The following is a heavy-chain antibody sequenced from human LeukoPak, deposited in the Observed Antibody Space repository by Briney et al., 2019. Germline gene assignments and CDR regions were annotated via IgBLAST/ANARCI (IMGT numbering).Heavy chain of an antibody. CDR1: GFTFSSYA. J-gene: IGHJ4*02. CDR2: ISSNGGST. Sequence: PGGSLRLSCAASGFTFSSYAMHWVRQAPGKGLEYVSAISSNGGSTYYANSVKGRFTISRDNSKNTLYLQMGSLRAEDMAAYYCARDRFSSGIVGATILYWGQGTLVTVSS. V-gene: IGHV3-64*01. CDR3: ARDRFSSGIVGATILY. D-gene: IGHD1-26*01.